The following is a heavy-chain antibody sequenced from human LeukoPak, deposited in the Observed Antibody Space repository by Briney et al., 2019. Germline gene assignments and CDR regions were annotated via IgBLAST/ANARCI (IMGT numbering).Heavy chain of an antibody. V-gene: IGHV4-59*12. D-gene: IGHD3-16*01. CDR2: IYNSGST. CDR3: ARVITGLAGYYYYMDV. Sequence: PSETLSLTCTVSGGSINSYYWTWIRQPPGKGLEWIGYIYNSGSTNYNPSLKSRVTISVDTSKNQFSLKLSSVTAADTAVYYCARVITGLAGYYYYMDVWGKGTTVTVSS. CDR1: GGSINSYY. J-gene: IGHJ6*03.